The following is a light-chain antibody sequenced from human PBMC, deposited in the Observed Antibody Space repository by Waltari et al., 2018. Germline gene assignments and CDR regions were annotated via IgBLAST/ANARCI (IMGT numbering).Light chain of an antibody. Sequence: QSTLTPPASVSGSPGQSITIPRTGTSSAIGASNYVSWYQQPPDKAPKLMIYDVTYRPSGVSHRFSGSKSANTASLTISGLQPEDEADYYCASYTTITTLGDVIFGGGTKLTVL. CDR1: SSAIGASNY. V-gene: IGLV2-14*03. CDR3: ASYTTITTLGDVI. CDR2: DVT. J-gene: IGLJ2*01.